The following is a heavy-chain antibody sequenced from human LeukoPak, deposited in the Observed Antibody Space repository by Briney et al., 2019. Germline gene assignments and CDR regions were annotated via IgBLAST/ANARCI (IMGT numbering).Heavy chain of an antibody. Sequence: ASVKVSCKASGYTFTSYAMHWVRQAPGQRLEWMGWINAGNGNTKYSQKFQGRVTITRDTSASTAYMELSSLRSEDTAVYYCARGHGLRVTALYCLDYWGQGTLVTVSS. CDR3: ARGHGLRVTALYCLDY. CDR2: INAGNGNT. V-gene: IGHV1-3*01. D-gene: IGHD2-21*02. CDR1: GYTFTSYA. J-gene: IGHJ4*02.